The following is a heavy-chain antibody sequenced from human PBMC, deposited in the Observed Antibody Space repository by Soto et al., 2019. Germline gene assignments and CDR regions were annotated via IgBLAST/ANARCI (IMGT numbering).Heavy chain of an antibody. Sequence: PSETLSLTCAVSGGSISSSNWWSWVRQPPGKGLEWIGEIYHSGSTNYNPSLKSRVTISVDKSKNQFSLKLSSVTAADTAVYYCARVPADSIAAAYYYYYGMDVWGQGTTVTVSS. CDR2: IYHSGST. V-gene: IGHV4-4*02. CDR3: ARVPADSIAAAYYYYYGMDV. CDR1: GGSISSSNW. J-gene: IGHJ6*02. D-gene: IGHD6-13*01.